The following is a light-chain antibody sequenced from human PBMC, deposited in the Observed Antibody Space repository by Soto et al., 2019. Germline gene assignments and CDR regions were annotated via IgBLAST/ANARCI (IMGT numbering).Light chain of an antibody. V-gene: IGKV1-5*01. CDR1: QSISSW. CDR2: AAS. Sequence: DIQMTQSPYTLSASVGDRVTITCRASQSISSWLAWYQQKPGKAPKLLIYAASTLQSGVPSRFSGSGSGTDFTLTISCLQSEDFATYYCQQYYSYPVTFGQGTKVDIK. J-gene: IGKJ1*01. CDR3: QQYYSYPVT.